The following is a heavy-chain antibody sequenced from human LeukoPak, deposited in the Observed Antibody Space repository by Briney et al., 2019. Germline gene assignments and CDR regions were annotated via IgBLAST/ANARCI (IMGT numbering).Heavy chain of an antibody. CDR2: ISYDGSNK. D-gene: IGHD3-10*01. V-gene: IGHV3-30*18. CDR3: TNYGFGESDYYYYGMDV. CDR1: GLTFSSYG. Sequence: GRSLRLSCAASGLTFSSYGMHWVRQAPGKGLEWVAVISYDGSNKYYADSVKGRFTISRDNSKNTLYLQMNSLRAEDTAVYYCTNYGFGESDYYYYGMDVWGEGTTVTVSS. J-gene: IGHJ6*04.